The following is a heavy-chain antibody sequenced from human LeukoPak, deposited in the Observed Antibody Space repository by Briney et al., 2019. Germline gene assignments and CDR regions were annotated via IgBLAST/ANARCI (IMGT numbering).Heavy chain of an antibody. CDR1: GFTFSSYS. CDR2: ITSTSTI. V-gene: IGHV3-48*01. J-gene: IGHJ5*02. D-gene: IGHD1-14*01. Sequence: GGSLRLSCAASGFTFSSYSMNRVRQAPGKGLEWVSYITSTSTIYYADSVKGRFTISRDNSKNTLYLQMDSLRAEDTALYYCAKGSGINHYHWIDPWGQGTLVTVSS. CDR3: AKGSGINHYHWIDP.